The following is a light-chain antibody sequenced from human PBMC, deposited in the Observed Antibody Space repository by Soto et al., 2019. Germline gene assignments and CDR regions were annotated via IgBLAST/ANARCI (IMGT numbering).Light chain of an antibody. CDR1: QAIGND. V-gene: IGKV1-6*01. CDR3: LQNYRSPWT. J-gene: IGKJ1*01. Sequence: AIQMTQSPSSLSASVGDRVTITCRASQAIGNDLGWYQQIPGKAPKLLIYAASRLHSGVPSNFSGSGSGSDFTLTISSLQPEEFATYYCLQNYRSPWTFGQGTKVELK. CDR2: AAS.